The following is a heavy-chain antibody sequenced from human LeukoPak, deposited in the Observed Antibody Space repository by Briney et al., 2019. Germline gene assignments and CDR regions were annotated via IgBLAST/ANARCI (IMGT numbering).Heavy chain of an antibody. V-gene: IGHV4-34*01. CDR3: AREELGNFDY. CDR2: IDHSGST. D-gene: IGHD7-27*01. Sequence: PSETLSLTCAVYGGSFSGYYWSWIRQPPGKGLEWIGEIDHSGSTTYKPSLKSRVTISLDTSKNQFSLKLSSVTAADTAVYYCAREELGNFDYWGQGTLVTVSS. J-gene: IGHJ4*02. CDR1: GGSFSGYY.